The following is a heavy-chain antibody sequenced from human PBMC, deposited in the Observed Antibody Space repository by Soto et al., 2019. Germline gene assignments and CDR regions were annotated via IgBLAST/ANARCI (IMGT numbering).Heavy chain of an antibody. Sequence: SETLSLTCAVYGGSFSGYYWSWILQPPGKGLEWIGEINHSGSTNYNPSLKSRVTISVDTSKNQFSLKLSSVTAADTAVYYCARGLVGATPLYYFDYRGQGTLVTVSS. CDR1: GGSFSGYY. V-gene: IGHV4-34*01. J-gene: IGHJ4*02. CDR3: ARGLVGATPLYYFDY. CDR2: INHSGST. D-gene: IGHD1-26*01.